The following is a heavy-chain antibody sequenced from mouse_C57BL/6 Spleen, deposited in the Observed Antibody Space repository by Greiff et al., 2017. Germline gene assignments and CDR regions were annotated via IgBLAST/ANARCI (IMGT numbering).Heavy chain of an antibody. CDR1: GFTFSSYA. CDR2: ISSGGDYI. J-gene: IGHJ4*01. D-gene: IGHD2-4*01. CDR3: TRDRRTYDYGGYAMDY. V-gene: IGHV5-9-1*02. Sequence: DVMLVESGEGLVKPGGSLKLSCAASGFTFSSYAMSWVRQTPEKRLEWVAYISSGGDYIYYADTVKGRFTISRDNARNTLYLQRSSLKSEDTAMYYWTRDRRTYDYGGYAMDYWGQGTSVTVSS.